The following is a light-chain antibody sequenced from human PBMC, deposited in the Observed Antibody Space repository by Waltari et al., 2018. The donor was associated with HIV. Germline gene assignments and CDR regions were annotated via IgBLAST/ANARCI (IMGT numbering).Light chain of an antibody. V-gene: IGKV1-39*01. J-gene: IGKJ1*01. Sequence: DIKMTQSQSSLSASVGDRVSIPCRASKSIAIYLNWYQQIPGKAPKLLISAESSLKSGVPSRFSGSGACTDFTLTISSLQPDDFATYYCQQSYSTPWTFGQGTKVELK. CDR2: AES. CDR3: QQSYSTPWT. CDR1: KSIAIY.